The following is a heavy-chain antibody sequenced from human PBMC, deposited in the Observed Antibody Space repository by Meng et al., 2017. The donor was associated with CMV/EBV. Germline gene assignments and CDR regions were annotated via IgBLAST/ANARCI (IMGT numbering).Heavy chain of an antibody. CDR2: ISSSGSTI. CDR1: GFTFSSYW. D-gene: IGHD2-2*02. Sequence: GESLKISCAASGFTFSSYWMSWVRQAPGKGLEWVSYISSSGSTIYYADSVKGRFTISRDNAKNSLYLQMNSLRAEDTAVYYCARDIPLARASAAIAPRKIYYGMDVWGQGTTVTVSS. V-gene: IGHV3-48*04. J-gene: IGHJ6*02. CDR3: ARDIPLARASAAIAPRKIYYGMDV.